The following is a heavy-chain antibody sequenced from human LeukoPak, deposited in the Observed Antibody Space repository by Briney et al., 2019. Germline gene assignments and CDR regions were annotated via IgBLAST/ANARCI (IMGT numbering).Heavy chain of an antibody. Sequence: GRSLRLSCAASGFTFSSYGMHWVRQAPGKGLEWVAVIWYDGSNKYYADSVKGRFTISRDNSKNTLYLQMNSLRAEDTAVYYCARGDEYSYGFVYWGQGTLVTVSS. CDR3: ARGDEYSYGFVY. CDR2: IWYDGSNK. D-gene: IGHD5-18*01. CDR1: GFTFSSYG. J-gene: IGHJ4*02. V-gene: IGHV3-33*01.